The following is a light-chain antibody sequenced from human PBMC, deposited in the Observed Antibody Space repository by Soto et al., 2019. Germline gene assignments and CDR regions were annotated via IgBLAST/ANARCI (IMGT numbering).Light chain of an antibody. J-gene: IGKJ1*01. CDR1: QSVSTSY. CDR3: QQYNNWPWT. Sequence: DIVLTQSPGTLSLSPGDRATLSCRASQSVSTSYLAWYQQKPGQAPRLLIYGASSRATGIPDRFSGSRSGTDFTLTISSLQSEDLAVYYCQQYNNWPWTFGQGTKVDIK. V-gene: IGKV3-20*01. CDR2: GAS.